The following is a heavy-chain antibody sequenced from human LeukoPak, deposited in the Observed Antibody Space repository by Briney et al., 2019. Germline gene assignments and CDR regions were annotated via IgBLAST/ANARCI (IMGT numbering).Heavy chain of an antibody. CDR1: GGSISSYY. CDR3: ARGVVTHLSPFDY. Sequence: PSETLSLTCTVSGGSISSYYWSWIRQPPGKGLEWIGYIYYSGSTNYNPSLKSRVTISVDTSKNQFSLKLSSVTAADTAVYYCARGVVTHLSPFDYWGQGTLVTVSS. D-gene: IGHD4-23*01. V-gene: IGHV4-59*01. J-gene: IGHJ4*02. CDR2: IYYSGST.